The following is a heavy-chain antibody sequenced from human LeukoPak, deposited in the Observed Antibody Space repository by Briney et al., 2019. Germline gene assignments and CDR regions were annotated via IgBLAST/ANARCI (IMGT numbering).Heavy chain of an antibody. D-gene: IGHD2-2*01. CDR1: AYTFTGYY. J-gene: IGHJ4*02. V-gene: IGHV1-2*02. Sequence: ASVKLSCNASAYTFTGYYMHWLRHPPAQGLELMWVINPNSGGTNYAQKFQGRVTMTRDTCISTAYMELSRLRSDDTAVYYCASSIVVVPAGDYWGEGAMVTVSS. CDR3: ASSIVVVPAGDY. CDR2: INPNSGGT.